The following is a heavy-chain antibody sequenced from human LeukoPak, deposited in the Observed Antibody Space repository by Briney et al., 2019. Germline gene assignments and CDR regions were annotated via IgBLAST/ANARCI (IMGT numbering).Heavy chain of an antibody. V-gene: IGHV4-59*08. Sequence: SETLSLTCTVSGGSISSYYWSWIRQPPGKGLEWIGYIYYSGSTNYNPSLKSRVTISVDTSKNQFSLKLNSVTAADTAVYYCTTSRTNDCSSPSCYTDYWGQGTLVTVSS. CDR2: IYYSGST. CDR3: TTSRTNDCSSPSCYTDY. CDR1: GGSISSYY. J-gene: IGHJ4*02. D-gene: IGHD2-2*02.